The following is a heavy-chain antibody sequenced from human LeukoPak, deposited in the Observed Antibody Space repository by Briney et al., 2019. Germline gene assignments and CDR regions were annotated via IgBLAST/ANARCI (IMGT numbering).Heavy chain of an antibody. CDR2: ISYDGSNK. D-gene: IGHD5-12*01. J-gene: IGHJ4*02. V-gene: IGHV3-30-3*01. CDR1: GFTFSSYA. Sequence: PGGSLRLSCAASGFTFSSYAMHWVRQAPGKGLEWVAVISYDGSNKYYADSVKGRFTISRDNAKNTLYLQMNSLRAEDTAVYYCARENSGYSTFDYWGQGTLVTVSS. CDR3: ARENSGYSTFDY.